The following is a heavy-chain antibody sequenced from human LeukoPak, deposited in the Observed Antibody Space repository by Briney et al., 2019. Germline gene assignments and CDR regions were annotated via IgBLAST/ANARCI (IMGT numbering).Heavy chain of an antibody. CDR1: RFTFSTYW. D-gene: IGHD1-14*01. CDR3: ARGGSPPEALGDVFDI. V-gene: IGHV3-74*01. Sequence: PGGSLRLSCAASRFTFSTYWMHWVRQAPGKGLVXXXXXXGDGSSTIYADSVKGRFTISRDNAKNTLYPQMNSLRAEDTAVYYCARGGSPPEALGDVFDIWGQGTMVTVSS. CDR2: XXGDGSST. J-gene: IGHJ3*02.